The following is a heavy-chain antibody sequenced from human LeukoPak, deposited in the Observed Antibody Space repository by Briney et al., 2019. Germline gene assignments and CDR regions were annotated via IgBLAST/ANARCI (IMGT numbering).Heavy chain of an antibody. J-gene: IGHJ4*02. CDR3: ARDLSGSYMCDY. CDR1: GFTFSNSV. CDR2: ISHDRSNN. V-gene: IGHV3-30-3*01. Sequence: PGGSLRLSCAATGFTFSNSVMHSACQAPGKGLEWVAFISHDRSNNCHADSVKGRFTISRDNSKNTLYLQMNSLTDEDTAVYYCARDLSGSYMCDYWGQGTLVTVSS. D-gene: IGHD3-10*01.